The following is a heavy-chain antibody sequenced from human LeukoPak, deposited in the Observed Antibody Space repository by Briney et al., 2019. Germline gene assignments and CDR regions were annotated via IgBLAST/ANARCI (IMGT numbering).Heavy chain of an antibody. D-gene: IGHD4-17*01. CDR3: ARARWVNYMTTVSTFDY. CDR2: INHSGST. Sequence: KPSETLSLTCAVHGGSFSGYYWRWIRQPPGKGLEWIGEINHSGSTNYNPSLKSRVTISVDTSKNQFSLKLSSVTAADTAVYYCARARWVNYMTTVSTFDYWGQGTLVTVSS. J-gene: IGHJ4*02. V-gene: IGHV4-34*01. CDR1: GGSFSGYY.